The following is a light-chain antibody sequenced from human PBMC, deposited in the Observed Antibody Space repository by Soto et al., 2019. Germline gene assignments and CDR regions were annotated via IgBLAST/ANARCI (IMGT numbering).Light chain of an antibody. CDR3: QQYDNLPIT. CDR1: QDMSSY. CDR2: DAS. V-gene: IGKV1-33*01. Sequence: DIQITHSRSSLSASVGYRFTITCQASQDMSSYLNWYQQKPGKAPNLLIYDASNLETGVPSRFSGSGSGTDFTFTISSLQPEDIATYYCQQYDNLPITFGQGTRLEIK. J-gene: IGKJ5*01.